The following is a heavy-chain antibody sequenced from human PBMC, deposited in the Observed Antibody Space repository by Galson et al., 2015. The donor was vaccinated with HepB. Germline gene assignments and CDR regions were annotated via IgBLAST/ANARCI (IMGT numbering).Heavy chain of an antibody. CDR1: GFTFSSYG. CDR2: ISYDGSNK. J-gene: IGHJ4*02. D-gene: IGHD3-3*01. Sequence: SLRLSCAASGFTFSSYGMHWVRQAPGEGLEWVAVISYDGSNKYYADSVKGRFTISRDNSKNTLYLQMNSLRAEDTAVYYCAKSDDFWSDPIDYWGQGTLVTVSS. CDR3: AKSDDFWSDPIDY. V-gene: IGHV3-30*18.